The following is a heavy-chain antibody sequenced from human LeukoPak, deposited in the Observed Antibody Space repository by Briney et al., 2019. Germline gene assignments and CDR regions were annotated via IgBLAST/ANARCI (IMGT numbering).Heavy chain of an antibody. J-gene: IGHJ6*02. CDR2: ISSSSSTI. CDR3: AREGPYYGSGSYRGDV. D-gene: IGHD3-10*01. CDR1: GFTFSSYS. V-gene: IGHV3-48*02. Sequence: GGSLRLSCAASGFTFSSYSMNWVRQAPGKGLEWVSYISSSSSTIYYADSVKGRFTISRDNAKNSLYLQMNSLRDEDTAVYYCAREGPYYGSGSYRGDVWGQGTTVTVS.